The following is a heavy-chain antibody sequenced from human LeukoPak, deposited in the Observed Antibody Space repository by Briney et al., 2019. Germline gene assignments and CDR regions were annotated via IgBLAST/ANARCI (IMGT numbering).Heavy chain of an antibody. V-gene: IGHV1-69*05. J-gene: IGHJ6*03. D-gene: IGHD5-18*01. Sequence: SVKVSCKASGGTFSSYAISWVRQAPGQGLEWMGGTIPIFGTANYAQKFQGRVTITTDESTSTAYMELSSLRSEDTAVYYCARVVYSYAGYYYYYMDVWGKGTTVTVSS. CDR2: TIPIFGTA. CDR1: GGTFSSYA. CDR3: ARVVYSYAGYYYYYMDV.